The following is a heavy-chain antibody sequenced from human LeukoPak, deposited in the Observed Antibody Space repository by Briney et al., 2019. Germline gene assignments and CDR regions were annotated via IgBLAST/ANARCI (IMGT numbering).Heavy chain of an antibody. J-gene: IGHJ5*02. Sequence: GRSLRLSCAASGFTFSSYGMHWVRQAPGKGLEWEAVISYDGSNKYYADSVKGRFTISRDNSKNTLYLQMNSLRAEDTAVYYCAKDDQHYGDYPGWFDPWGQGTLVTVSS. V-gene: IGHV3-30*18. D-gene: IGHD4-17*01. CDR2: ISYDGSNK. CDR3: AKDDQHYGDYPGWFDP. CDR1: GFTFSSYG.